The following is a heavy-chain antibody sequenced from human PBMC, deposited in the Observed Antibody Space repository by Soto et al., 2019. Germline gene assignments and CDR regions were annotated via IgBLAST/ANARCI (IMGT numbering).Heavy chain of an antibody. Sequence: EVQLVESGGGLIQPGGSLRLSCAASGFTFSSYAMNWVRQAPGKGLEWVSAITGPGRSAYYADSVKGRFTISRDSSKNTLYLQMSSLRAEDTGVYYCATFYGDYAGGEFFQHWGRGTLVTVSS. V-gene: IGHV3-23*04. D-gene: IGHD4-17*01. CDR2: ITGPGRSA. CDR3: ATFYGDYAGGEFFQH. CDR1: GFTFSSYA. J-gene: IGHJ1*01.